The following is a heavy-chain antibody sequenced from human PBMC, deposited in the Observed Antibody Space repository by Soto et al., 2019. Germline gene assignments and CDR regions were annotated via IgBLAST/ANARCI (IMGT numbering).Heavy chain of an antibody. CDR3: ARNSSPGGMDV. Sequence: LRLSCAASGFIVSSSYMSWVRQAPGKGLEWVSVISSGDDTYYADSMRGRFTISRDNSKNEVYLQMDNLRAEDTAVYYCARNSSPGGMDVWGQGTTVTVSS. J-gene: IGHJ6*02. V-gene: IGHV3-53*01. D-gene: IGHD6-13*01. CDR1: GFIVSSSY. CDR2: ISSGDDT.